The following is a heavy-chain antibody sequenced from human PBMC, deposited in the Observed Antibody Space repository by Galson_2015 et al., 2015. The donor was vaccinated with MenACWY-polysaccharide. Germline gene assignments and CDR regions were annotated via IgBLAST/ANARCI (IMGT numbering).Heavy chain of an antibody. D-gene: IGHD6-13*01. CDR1: GFTFTSYA. CDR3: AKVGPRSSWTMGIDY. V-gene: IGHV3-23*01. Sequence: SLRLSCAASGFTFTSYAMSWVRQAPGKGLEWVSAIRSSGTNTYYADSVKGRFTISRDNSKNTLYLQMNSLRAEDTAVYYCAKVGPRSSWTMGIDYWVQGTLVTVSS. CDR2: IRSSGTNT. J-gene: IGHJ4*02.